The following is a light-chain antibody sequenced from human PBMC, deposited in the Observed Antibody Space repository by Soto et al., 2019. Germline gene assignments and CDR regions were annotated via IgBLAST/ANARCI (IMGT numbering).Light chain of an antibody. Sequence: QSVLTQPPSVSGSPGQSVTIFCTGTNSDVAGYNYVSWYQQHPDKAPKLIIYDVTKRPSGVPDRFFGSKSGDTASLTISELQSDDEADYYCCSYAGTYSWVFGGGTQLTVL. CDR1: NSDVAGYNY. CDR2: DVT. V-gene: IGLV2-11*01. J-gene: IGLJ2*01. CDR3: CSYAGTYSWV.